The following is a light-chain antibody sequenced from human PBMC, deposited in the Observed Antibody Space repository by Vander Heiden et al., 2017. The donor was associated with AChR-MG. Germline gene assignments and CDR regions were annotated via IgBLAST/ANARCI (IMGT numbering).Light chain of an antibody. Sequence: SYVMTQPPSVSVAPGQTARITCGGNNIGSKHVHWYQQKPGQAPVLVVYDDSDRPSGVPERFSGSNSGDTATLTISGVEAGDEADYYCQLWDSSTDHWVFGGGTTLTVL. CDR2: DDS. CDR1: NIGSKH. V-gene: IGLV3-21*02. CDR3: QLWDSSTDHWV. J-gene: IGLJ3*02.